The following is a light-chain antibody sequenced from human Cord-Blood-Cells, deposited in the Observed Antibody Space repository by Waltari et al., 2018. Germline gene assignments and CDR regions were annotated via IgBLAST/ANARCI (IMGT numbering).Light chain of an antibody. Sequence: QSVLTQPPSASGTPGQRVTISCSGSSSNIGSNTVTWYQQPPGTAPKLLISSNNQRPSGFPDRFSGSKSGTSASLAISGLQSEDEADYYCAAWDDSLNGVVFGGGTKLTVL. CDR1: SSNIGSNT. CDR3: AAWDDSLNGVV. V-gene: IGLV1-44*01. CDR2: SNN. J-gene: IGLJ2*01.